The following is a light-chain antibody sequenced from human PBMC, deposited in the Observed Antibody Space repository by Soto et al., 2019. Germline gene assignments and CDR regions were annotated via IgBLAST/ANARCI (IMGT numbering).Light chain of an antibody. Sequence: DIQMTQSPSTLSASVGDRVTITCRASQSISNSLAWYQQKLGKAPQVMMFDASSLASGVPSRFSGSGSRTDFTLAISSLQPDEFATYYCQQYGYVYPFCHGTKLQIK. CDR1: QSISNS. V-gene: IGKV1-5*01. CDR3: QQYGYVYP. CDR2: DAS. J-gene: IGKJ2*01.